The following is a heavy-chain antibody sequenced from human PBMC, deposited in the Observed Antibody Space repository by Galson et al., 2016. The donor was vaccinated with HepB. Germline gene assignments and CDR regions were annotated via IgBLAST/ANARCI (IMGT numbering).Heavy chain of an antibody. V-gene: IGHV4-31*03. Sequence: TLSLTCTVSGGSIRSGGYYWSWVRQHPGKGLEWIGYIFYVGSAYYHPSLKSRLTISVDTPKNQFSLRLTSVTAADTAVYFFPRNHFASGGYYFDSWGQGLLVTVSS. J-gene: IGHJ4*02. D-gene: IGHD3-10*01. CDR1: GGSIRSGGYY. CDR2: IFYVGSA. CDR3: PRNHFASGGYYFDS.